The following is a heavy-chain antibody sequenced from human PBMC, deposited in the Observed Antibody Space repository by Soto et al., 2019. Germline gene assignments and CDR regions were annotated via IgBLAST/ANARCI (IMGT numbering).Heavy chain of an antibody. D-gene: IGHD2-2*01. CDR2: IIPIFGTA. Sequence: QVQLVQSGAEVKKPGSSVKVSCKASGGTFSSYAISWVRQAPGQGLEWMGGIIPIFGTANYAKKFQGRVTITADESTSTAYMELSSLRSEDTAVYYCARQGIGWNCSSTSCYRRDNYYYYGMDVWGQGTTVTVSS. J-gene: IGHJ6*02. CDR1: GGTFSSYA. V-gene: IGHV1-69*01. CDR3: ARQGIGWNCSSTSCYRRDNYYYYGMDV.